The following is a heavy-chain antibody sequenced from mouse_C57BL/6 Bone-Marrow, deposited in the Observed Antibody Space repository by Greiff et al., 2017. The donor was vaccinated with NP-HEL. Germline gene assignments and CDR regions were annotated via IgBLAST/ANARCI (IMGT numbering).Heavy chain of an antibody. D-gene: IGHD1-1*01. Sequence: VQLQESGAELARPGASVKLSCKASGYTFTSYGISWVKQRTGPGLEWIGEIYPRSGNTYYNEKFKGKATLTADKSSSTAYMELRSLTSEDSAVYFCAGVYYGSSFFAYWGQGTLVTVSA. J-gene: IGHJ3*01. CDR1: GYTFTSYG. CDR3: AGVYYGSSFFAY. CDR2: IYPRSGNT. V-gene: IGHV1-81*01.